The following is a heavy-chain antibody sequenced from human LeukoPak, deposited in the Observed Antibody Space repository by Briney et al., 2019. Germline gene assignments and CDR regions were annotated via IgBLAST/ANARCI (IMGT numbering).Heavy chain of an antibody. J-gene: IGHJ4*02. Sequence: ASVKVSCTTSGYTFTTYYMHWVRQAPGQGLEWMGMINPSGGNTNYARKFQGRITMTRDTSTSTLYMELSGLRSEDTAVYYCARDQEGFDYWGQGTLVTVSS. CDR1: GYTFTTYY. CDR3: ARDQEGFDY. V-gene: IGHV1-46*01. CDR2: INPSGGNT.